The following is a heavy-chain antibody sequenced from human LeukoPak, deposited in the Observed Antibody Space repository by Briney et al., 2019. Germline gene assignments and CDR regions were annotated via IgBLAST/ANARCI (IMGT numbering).Heavy chain of an antibody. D-gene: IGHD4-23*01. J-gene: IGHJ3*02. V-gene: IGHV4-30-4*01. CDR2: IYYSGST. CDR3: ARDYMTTVVTPRALDI. CDR1: GGSISSGDYY. Sequence: SETLSLTCTVSGGSISSGDYYWSWIRQPPGKGLEWIGYIYYSGSTYYNPSLKSRVTISVDTSKNQFSLKLSSVTAADTAVYYCARDYMTTVVTPRALDIWGQGTMVTVSS.